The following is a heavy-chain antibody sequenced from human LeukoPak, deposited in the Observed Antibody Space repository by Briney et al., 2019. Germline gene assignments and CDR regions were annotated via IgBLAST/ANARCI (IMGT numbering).Heavy chain of an antibody. D-gene: IGHD1-20*01. V-gene: IGHV3-9*01. CDR2: ISWNSGSI. Sequence: PGRSLRLSCAASGFTFDDYAMHWVRQAPGKGLEWVSGISWNSGSIGYADSVKGRFTISRDNAKNSLYLQMNSLRAEDTALYYCAKDRLPVTPYNSVHAFDIWGQGTMVTVSS. CDR3: AKDRLPVTPYNSVHAFDI. CDR1: GFTFDDYA. J-gene: IGHJ3*02.